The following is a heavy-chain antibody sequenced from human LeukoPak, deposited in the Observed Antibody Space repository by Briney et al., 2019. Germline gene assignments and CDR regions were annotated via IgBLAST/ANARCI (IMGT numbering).Heavy chain of an antibody. D-gene: IGHD5-24*01. CDR2: ITSSGGDT. V-gene: IGHV1-46*01. CDR3: ARDILRSGYNWGCDH. CDR1: GYMFTHYY. Sequence: GASVKFSCKASGYMFTHYYMHWARQAPGQGLEWMGMITSSGGDTIYAQKFEGRVTMTRDTSTRTVYMELSSLTSADTAVYYCARDILRSGYNWGCDHWGQGNLVTVS. J-gene: IGHJ4*02.